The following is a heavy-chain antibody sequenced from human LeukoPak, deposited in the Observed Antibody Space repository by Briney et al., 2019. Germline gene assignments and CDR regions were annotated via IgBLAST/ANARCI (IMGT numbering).Heavy chain of an antibody. CDR3: ARVGDHFHWYLDL. CDR2: LYSGSDT. CDR1: WFSVSLNY. V-gene: IGHV3-53*01. J-gene: IGHJ2*01. Sequence: GGSLTLSCAASWFSVSLNYMNWVRQAPGKGLEWVSILYSGSDTYYADSVKGRLTISRDSSKNMLFLHMNSLRAEDTAVYYCARVGDHFHWYLDLWGRGTLVTVSS. D-gene: IGHD3-3*02.